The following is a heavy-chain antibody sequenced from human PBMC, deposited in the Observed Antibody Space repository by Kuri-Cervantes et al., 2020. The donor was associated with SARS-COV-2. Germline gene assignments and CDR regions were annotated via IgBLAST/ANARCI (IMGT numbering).Heavy chain of an antibody. D-gene: IGHD3-10*01. CDR2: INDAGTTT. J-gene: IGHJ4*02. V-gene: IGHV3-23*01. Sequence: GGSLRLSFAASGCSFSDYVMTWVRQAPGKGIEWVSIINDAGTTTHYADSVKVRFTISRDNSKNTVYLQMNNLEVEDTAVYFCATGFTSVWFRPLAYWGQGTLVTVSS. CDR1: GCSFSDYV. CDR3: ATGFTSVWFRPLAY.